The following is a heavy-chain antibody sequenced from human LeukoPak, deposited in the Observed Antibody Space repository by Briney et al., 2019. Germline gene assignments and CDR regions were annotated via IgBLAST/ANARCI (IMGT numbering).Heavy chain of an antibody. Sequence: PSETLSLTCTVSGGSISDYYWSWIRQPPGKGLEWIGYMYYSGSTNYNPSLKSRVTISVDTSKNQFSLNLTSVTAADTAVYYCARAGYYDGSTFDYWGQGTLVTVSS. CDR1: GGSISDYY. V-gene: IGHV4-59*01. CDR3: ARAGYYDGSTFDY. J-gene: IGHJ4*02. CDR2: MYYSGST. D-gene: IGHD3-22*01.